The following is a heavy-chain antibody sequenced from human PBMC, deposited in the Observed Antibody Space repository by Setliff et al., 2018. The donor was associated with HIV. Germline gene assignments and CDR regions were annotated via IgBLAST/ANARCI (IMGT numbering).Heavy chain of an antibody. CDR1: GGSITGYY. CDR2: IYYSGNT. CDR3: AKGGTVSADFDS. D-gene: IGHD3-16*01. Sequence: SETLSLTCTVSGGSITGYYWSWIRQPPGKGLEWIGWIYYSGNTYYNPSLKTRVTISVNTYKNQFSLTLRSVTAADTAVYFCAKGGTVSADFDSWGQGTLVTVSS. V-gene: IGHV4-59*12. J-gene: IGHJ5*01.